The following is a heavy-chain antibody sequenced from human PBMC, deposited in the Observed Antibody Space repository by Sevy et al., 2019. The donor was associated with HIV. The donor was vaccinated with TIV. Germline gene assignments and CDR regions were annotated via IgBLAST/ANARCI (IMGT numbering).Heavy chain of an antibody. CDR2: IIPIFGTP. J-gene: IGHJ3*02. Sequence: ASVKVSCKASGDTFSTYGLSWVRQAPGQGLEWMGGIIPIFGTPNYAQKFQGRVTITADESASTAYMELSSLRSEDTALYYCAREGGVATTGDHDAFDSWGHGTLVTVS. D-gene: IGHD7-27*01. V-gene: IGHV1-69*13. CDR1: GDTFSTYG. CDR3: AREGGVATTGDHDAFDS.